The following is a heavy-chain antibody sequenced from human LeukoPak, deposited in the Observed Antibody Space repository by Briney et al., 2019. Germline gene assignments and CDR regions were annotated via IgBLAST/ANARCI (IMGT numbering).Heavy chain of an antibody. J-gene: IGHJ4*02. D-gene: IGHD5/OR15-5a*01. V-gene: IGHV3-66*01. Sequence: HPGGSLRLSCAASGFTFSSYAMSWVRQAPGKGLEWVSVIYSGGTTYYADSVKGRFSISRDNSKNTLYLQMNSLRAEDTAVYYCARGLRYFDYWGQGTLVTVSS. CDR1: GFTFSSYA. CDR3: ARGLRYFDY. CDR2: IYSGGTT.